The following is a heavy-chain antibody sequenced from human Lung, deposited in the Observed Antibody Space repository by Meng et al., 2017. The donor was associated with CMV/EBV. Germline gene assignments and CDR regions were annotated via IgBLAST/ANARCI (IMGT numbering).Heavy chain of an antibody. Sequence: EXXKISXKGSGYSFISYWIGWVRQMTGKGLEWMGIIHPGDSETRHSPSFQGQATISADKSITTAYLQWSSLKASDTAMYYCARRRGITIFGEAARRSDAFDIXGQGXMLTVSS. CDR1: GYSFISYW. CDR2: IHPGDSET. J-gene: IGHJ3*02. CDR3: ARRRGITIFGEAARRSDAFDI. V-gene: IGHV5-51*01. D-gene: IGHD3-3*01.